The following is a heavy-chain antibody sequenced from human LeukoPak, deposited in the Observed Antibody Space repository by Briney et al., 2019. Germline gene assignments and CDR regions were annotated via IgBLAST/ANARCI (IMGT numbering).Heavy chain of an antibody. CDR2: ISGSGGST. CDR3: AKAPAGPEYSSTWKFGYNWFDP. D-gene: IGHD6-13*01. J-gene: IGHJ5*02. V-gene: IGHV3-23*01. CDR1: GFTFSSYA. Sequence: PGGSLRLSCAASGFTFSSYAMSWVRQAPGKGLEWVSAISGSGGSTYYADSVKGRFTISRDNSKNTLYLQMNSLRVEDTAIYYCAKAPAGPEYSSTWKFGYNWFDPWGQGTLVTVSS.